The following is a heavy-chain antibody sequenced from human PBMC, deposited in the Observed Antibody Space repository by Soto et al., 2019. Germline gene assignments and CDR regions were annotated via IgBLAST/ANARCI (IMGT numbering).Heavy chain of an antibody. D-gene: IGHD5-18*01. Sequence: ASVKVSCKASGYTFTGYYMHWVRQAPGQGLEWVGWINPNSGGTNYAQKFQGRVTMTRDTSISTASMELSRLRYDDTAVYYCAREDGYTTMAFWFDPWGQGTLVTVSS. CDR3: AREDGYTTMAFWFDP. J-gene: IGHJ5*02. CDR1: GYTFTGYY. V-gene: IGHV1-2*02. CDR2: INPNSGGT.